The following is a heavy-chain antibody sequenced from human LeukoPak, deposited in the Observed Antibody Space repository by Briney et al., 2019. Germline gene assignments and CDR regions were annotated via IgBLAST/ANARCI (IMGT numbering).Heavy chain of an antibody. CDR2: IYYSGST. D-gene: IGHD1-1*01. J-gene: IGHJ6*03. CDR1: GGSISSYY. Sequence: KPSETLSLTCTVSGGSISSYYWSWIRQPPGKGLEWIGYIYYSGSTNYNPSLKSRVTISVDTSKNQFSLKLSSVTAAGTAVYYCARDHGYNYDLVHYYYYMDVWGKGTTVTVSS. V-gene: IGHV4-59*01. CDR3: ARDHGYNYDLVHYYYYMDV.